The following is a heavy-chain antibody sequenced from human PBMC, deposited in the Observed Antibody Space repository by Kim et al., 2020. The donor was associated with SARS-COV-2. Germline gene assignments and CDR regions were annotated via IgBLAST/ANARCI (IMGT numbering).Heavy chain of an antibody. CDR3: ARVPAAARSGYFDY. V-gene: IGHV4-39*01. D-gene: IGHD6-6*01. CDR2: IYYSGST. Sequence: SETRSLTCTVSGGSISSSSYYWGWIRQPPGKGLEWMGSIYYSGSTYYNPSLKSRVTISVDTSKNQFSLKLSSVTAADTAVYYCARVPAAARSGYFDYWG. CDR1: GGSISSSSYY. J-gene: IGHJ4*03.